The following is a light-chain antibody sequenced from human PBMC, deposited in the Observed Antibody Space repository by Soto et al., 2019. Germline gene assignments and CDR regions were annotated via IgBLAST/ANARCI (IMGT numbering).Light chain of an antibody. V-gene: IGLV2-8*01. Sequence: QSVLTQPPSASGSPGQSVTISCTGTSSDVGAYNSVSWYQQHPGKAPKLMIYEVSKRPSGVPDRFSGSKSGNAASLTVSGLQAEDEADYYCSSYAGSNIVVFGGGTKVTVL. CDR1: SSDVGAYNS. CDR3: SSYAGSNIVV. J-gene: IGLJ2*01. CDR2: EVS.